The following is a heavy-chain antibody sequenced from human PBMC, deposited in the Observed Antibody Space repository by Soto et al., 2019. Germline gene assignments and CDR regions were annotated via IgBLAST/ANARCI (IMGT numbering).Heavy chain of an antibody. CDR1: GYSLSTYA. CDR2: INVGSGHK. J-gene: IGHJ4*02. CDR3: AKAEGGRSWFGGWIY. Sequence: VQLVQSGAEVREPGASVRLSCKASGYSLSTYAMHWVRQAPGQSLEWMGWINVGSGHKKYSQRFQDRVTISGDRSASTVFMELSSLRSEDTAVYYFAKAEGGRSWFGGWIYWRQGALVTVSS. D-gene: IGHD3-10*01. V-gene: IGHV1-3*01.